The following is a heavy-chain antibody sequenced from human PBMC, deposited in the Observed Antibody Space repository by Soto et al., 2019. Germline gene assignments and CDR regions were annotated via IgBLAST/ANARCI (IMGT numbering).Heavy chain of an antibody. D-gene: IGHD2-2*01. CDR1: GGNFNNYA. V-gene: IGHV1-69*18. CDR2: LIHIFGTT. J-gene: IGHJ4*02. CDR3: ARGEVPAALRSQLEY. Sequence: QVQLEQSGAEVKKPGSSVKVSCKASGGNFNNYAVNWVRQAPGQGLEWMGSLIHIFGTTLYAQKFPGRVTITADAFTSTAYMELTTVRSQDMALYYCARGEVPAALRSQLEYWGQGTLVTVSS.